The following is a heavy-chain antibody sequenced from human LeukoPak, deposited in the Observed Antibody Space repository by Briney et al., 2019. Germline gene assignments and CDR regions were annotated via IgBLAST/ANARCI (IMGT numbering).Heavy chain of an antibody. D-gene: IGHD6-19*01. CDR2: IYSGGNT. J-gene: IGHJ4*02. CDR3: ARDLILYSSGSPFDY. CDR1: GFTVNSNY. V-gene: IGHV3-53*01. Sequence: GGSLRLSCVASGFTVNSNYMSWVRQAPGKGLEWVSVIYSGGNTYYADSVKGRFTISRDNSKNTLYLQMNSLRAEDTAVYYCARDLILYSSGSPFDYWGQGTLVTVSS.